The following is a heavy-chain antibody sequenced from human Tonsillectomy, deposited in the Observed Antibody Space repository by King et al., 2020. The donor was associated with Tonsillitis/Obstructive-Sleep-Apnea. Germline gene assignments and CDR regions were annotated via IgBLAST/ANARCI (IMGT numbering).Heavy chain of an antibody. CDR3: ARYYYGSGSPRLFDY. CDR1: GYTFTNYD. V-gene: IGHV1-18*01. Sequence: VQLVESGAEVKKPGASVKVSCKASGYTFTNYDVNWVRQATGQGLEWMGWISAYNGNTNYAQKLQGRVTMTTDTSTSTAYMELRSLRSDYTAVYYCARYYYGSGSPRLFDYWGQGTLVTVSS. J-gene: IGHJ4*02. D-gene: IGHD3-10*01. CDR2: ISAYNGNT.